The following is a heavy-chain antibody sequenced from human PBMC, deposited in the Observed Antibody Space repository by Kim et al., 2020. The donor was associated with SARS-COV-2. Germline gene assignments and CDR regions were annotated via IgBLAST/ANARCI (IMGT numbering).Heavy chain of an antibody. D-gene: IGHD3-10*01. Sequence: GGSLRLSCTASGFTFGDYAMSWVRQAPGKGLEWVGFIRSKAYGGTTEYAASVKGRFTISRDDSKSIAYLQMNSLKTEDTAVYYCTRDSRGTMVRGVMVRIDYWGQGTLVTVSS. CDR2: IRSKAYGGTT. V-gene: IGHV3-49*04. CDR1: GFTFGDYA. CDR3: TRDSRGTMVRGVMVRIDY. J-gene: IGHJ4*02.